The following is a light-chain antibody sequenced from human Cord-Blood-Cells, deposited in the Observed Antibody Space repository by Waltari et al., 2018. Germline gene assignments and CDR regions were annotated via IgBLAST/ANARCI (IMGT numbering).Light chain of an antibody. V-gene: IGKV3-11*01. J-gene: IGKJ1*01. CDR3: QQRSNWPGT. Sequence: EIVLTQSPATLSLSPGERATLSCRASQGVSTYFAWYQQKPGQAPRLLIYDASNRATGIPARFSGSGSGTDFTLTISSLEPEDFAVYYCQQRSNWPGTFGQGTKVEIK. CDR2: DAS. CDR1: QGVSTY.